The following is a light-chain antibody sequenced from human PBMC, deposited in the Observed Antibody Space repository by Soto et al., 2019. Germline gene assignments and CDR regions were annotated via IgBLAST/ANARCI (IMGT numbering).Light chain of an antibody. CDR2: AAS. J-gene: IGKJ1*01. CDR1: QGISSY. Sequence: IQMTQSPSAMSASAGDRVTITCRGSQGISSYLAWYQQKPGKAPKLLIYAASTLQSGVPSRFSGSGSGTDFTLTISCLQSEDFATYYCQQYYSYPPTFGQGTKVDIK. V-gene: IGKV1-8*01. CDR3: QQYYSYPPT.